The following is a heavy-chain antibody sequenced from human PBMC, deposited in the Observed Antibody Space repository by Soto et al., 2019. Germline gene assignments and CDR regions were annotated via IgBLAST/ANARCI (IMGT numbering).Heavy chain of an antibody. D-gene: IGHD4-4*01. Sequence: SETLSLTCTVSGGSISSYYWSWIRQPPGKGLEWIGYIYYSGSTNYNPSLKSRVTISVDTSKNQFSLKLSSVTAADTAVYYCARAFGTTVTDGYKDYYYYRDVWGKGTTVTVSS. V-gene: IGHV4-59*01. CDR3: ARAFGTTVTDGYKDYYYYRDV. J-gene: IGHJ6*03. CDR2: IYYSGST. CDR1: GGSISSYY.